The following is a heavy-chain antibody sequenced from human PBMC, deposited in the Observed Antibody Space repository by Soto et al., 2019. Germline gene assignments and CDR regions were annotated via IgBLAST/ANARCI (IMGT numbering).Heavy chain of an antibody. Sequence: QVQLQEWGPGLVKPSETLSLTCTVSGASLSSGSYYWSWIRQPPGKGLEWIGYFYYTGTTKYNPSLDSRVTISADTSKNQFSLNLTSVTAADTAVSYCARISYWVKDYWGQGALVTVSS. CDR3: ARISYWVKDY. J-gene: IGHJ4*02. CDR1: GASLSSGSYY. V-gene: IGHV4-61*01. D-gene: IGHD2-8*02. CDR2: FYYTGTT.